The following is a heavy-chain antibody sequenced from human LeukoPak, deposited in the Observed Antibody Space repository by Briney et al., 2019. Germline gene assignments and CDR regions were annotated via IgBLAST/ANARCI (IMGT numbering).Heavy chain of an antibody. Sequence: SETLSLTCTVPGGSISTYYWSWMRQPSGRGLEWIGYIHGSTNYNPSLRSRVTISVDMSKNQFSLKLTSVTAADTAVYYCARAEADRTFDYWGQGTLVIVSS. V-gene: IGHV4-59*01. J-gene: IGHJ4*02. CDR3: ARAEADRTFDY. D-gene: IGHD1-7*01. CDR2: IHGST. CDR1: GGSISTYY.